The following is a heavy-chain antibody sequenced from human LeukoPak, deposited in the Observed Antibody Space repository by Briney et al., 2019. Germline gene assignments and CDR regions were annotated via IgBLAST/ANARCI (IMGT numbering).Heavy chain of an antibody. CDR2: IYTSGST. J-gene: IGHJ4*02. V-gene: IGHV4-4*07. D-gene: IGHD2-21*01. Sequence: PSETLSLTCTVSGRSISSYYWSWIRQPAGKGLEWIGRIYTSGSTNYNPPLKSRVTMSVDKSKNQFSLKLSSVTAAGPAVYYCARDWCGGDCYDYWGQGTLVTVSS. CDR1: GRSISSYY. CDR3: ARDWCGGDCYDY.